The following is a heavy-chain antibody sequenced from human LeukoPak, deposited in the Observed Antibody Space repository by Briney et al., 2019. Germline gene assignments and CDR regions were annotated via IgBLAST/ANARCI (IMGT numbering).Heavy chain of an antibody. CDR1: GFTFSSYE. CDR3: ARDGYYYGSGNQNWFDP. CDR2: ISSSGSTI. J-gene: IGHJ5*02. Sequence: GGSLRLSCAASGFTFSSYEMNWVRQAPGKGLEWVSYISSSGSTIYYADSVKGRFTISRDNAKNSLYLQMNSLRAEDTAVYYCARDGYYYGSGNQNWFDPWGQGTLVTVSS. V-gene: IGHV3-48*03. D-gene: IGHD3-10*01.